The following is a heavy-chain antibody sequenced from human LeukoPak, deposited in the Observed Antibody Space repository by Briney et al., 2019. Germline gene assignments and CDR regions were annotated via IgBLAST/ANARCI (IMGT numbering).Heavy chain of an antibody. D-gene: IGHD4-23*01. V-gene: IGHV5-10-1*01. CDR3: ARRGYGSNSPFDY. CDR1: GYSFTSYW. CDR2: IDPSDSYT. Sequence: GESLKISCKGSGYSFTSYWITWVRQMPGKGLEWMGRIDPSDSYTKNSPSFQGHVTVSVDKSISTAYLQWSSLKASDTAMYYCARRGYGSNSPFDYWGQGTLVTVSS. J-gene: IGHJ4*02.